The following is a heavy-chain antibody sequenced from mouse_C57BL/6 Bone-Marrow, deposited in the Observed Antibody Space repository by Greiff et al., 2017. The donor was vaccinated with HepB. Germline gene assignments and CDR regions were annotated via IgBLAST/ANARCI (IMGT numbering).Heavy chain of an antibody. Sequence: QVQLQQSGAELVKPGASVKISCKASGYTFTSYGISWVKQRTGQGLEWIGEIYPRSGNTYYNEKFKGKATLTADKSSSTAYMELRSLTSEDSAVYFCARRVATVGGDYWGQGTTLTVSS. CDR2: IYPRSGNT. CDR3: ARRVATVGGDY. CDR1: GYTFTSYG. J-gene: IGHJ2*01. V-gene: IGHV1-81*01. D-gene: IGHD1-1*01.